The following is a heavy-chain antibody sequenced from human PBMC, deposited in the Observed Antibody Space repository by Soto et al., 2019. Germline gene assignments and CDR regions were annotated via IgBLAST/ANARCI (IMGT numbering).Heavy chain of an antibody. Sequence: SVKVSCKASGGTFSSYSISRVRQAPGQGLEWMGGIIPIFGTANYAQKFQGRVTITADESTSTAYMELSSLRSEDTAVYYCAREAMVRGVNWFDPWGQGTLVTVSS. V-gene: IGHV1-69*13. CDR3: AREAMVRGVNWFDP. CDR1: GGTFSSYS. D-gene: IGHD3-10*01. CDR2: IIPIFGTA. J-gene: IGHJ5*02.